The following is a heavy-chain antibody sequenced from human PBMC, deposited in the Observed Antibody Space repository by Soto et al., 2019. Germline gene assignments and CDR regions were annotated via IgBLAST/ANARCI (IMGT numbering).Heavy chain of an antibody. CDR1: GFSLSSSGVG. J-gene: IGHJ6*02. CDR3: AHRRRYGSSYYCGIDV. D-gene: IGHD2-2*01. CDR2: IYWDDTK. V-gene: IGHV2-5*02. Sequence: SGPTLVNPTQTLTLTCTVSGFSLSSSGVGVGWIRQPPGKALEWLALIYWDDTKRYSPSLKSRLTITKDTSKNQVVLTMANMDPVDTATYYCAHRRRYGSSYYCGIDVWGQGTTVTVSS.